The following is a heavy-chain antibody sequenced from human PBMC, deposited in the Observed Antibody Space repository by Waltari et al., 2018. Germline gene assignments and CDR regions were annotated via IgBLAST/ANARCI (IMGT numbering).Heavy chain of an antibody. V-gene: IGHV3-9*01. CDR3: TKDMDGATAMAPRLDF. Sequence: VHLVESGGGLVRPGRSLRCSCEASGFIFVDYGLDWVRQAPGKGLELVAGINWNSGTIHYADSVKGRFTISRDNAENSLYLQMNSLTTEDTAVYYCTKDMDGATAMAPRLDFWGQGTLVTVSS. CDR2: INWNSGTI. J-gene: IGHJ4*02. CDR1: GFIFVDYG. D-gene: IGHD5-18*01.